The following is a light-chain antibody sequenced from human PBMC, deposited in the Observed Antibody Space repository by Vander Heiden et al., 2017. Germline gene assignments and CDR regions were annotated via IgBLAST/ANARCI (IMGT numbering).Light chain of an antibody. Sequence: DIVVTQSPDPPAVSLGERATINCKSSQSVLYSSNNKNYLAWYQQKPGQPPKLLIYWASTRESGVPDRFSGSGSGTDFTLTISSLQAEDVAVYYCQQYYSTPLTFGGGTKVEIK. CDR2: WAS. CDR1: QSVLYSSNNKNY. J-gene: IGKJ4*01. V-gene: IGKV4-1*01. CDR3: QQYYSTPLT.